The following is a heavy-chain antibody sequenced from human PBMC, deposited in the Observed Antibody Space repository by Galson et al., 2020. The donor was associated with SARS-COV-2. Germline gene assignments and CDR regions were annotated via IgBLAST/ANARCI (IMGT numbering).Heavy chain of an antibody. Sequence: ASVKVSCKSSGYTFTDYYLHWVRQAPGQGLEWMGWINPKSGDTKHTQKFQGRVTMTRDTSIRTVYIELSGLRTDDTAVYYCARGSLIMVVEDWFDPWGQGTLVTVSS. CDR3: ARGSLIMVVEDWFDP. V-gene: IGHV1-2*02. CDR1: GYTFTDYY. J-gene: IGHJ5*02. D-gene: IGHD2-15*01. CDR2: INPKSGDT.